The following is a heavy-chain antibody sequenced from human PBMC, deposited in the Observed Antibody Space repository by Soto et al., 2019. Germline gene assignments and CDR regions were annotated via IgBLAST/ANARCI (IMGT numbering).Heavy chain of an antibody. J-gene: IGHJ4*02. Sequence: EVQLLESGGGLVQPGGSLRLSCTASGFTFSNYAMSWVRQAPGKGLEWVSTISGSGDSTNYADSVKGQFAISRDNSNNILYVKMDSLRVEDTAVYYCAKENRRGYCSGGICYGYFDYWGQGTLVTVSS. CDR3: AKENRRGYCSGGICYGYFDY. CDR2: ISGSGDST. D-gene: IGHD2-15*01. V-gene: IGHV3-23*01. CDR1: GFTFSNYA.